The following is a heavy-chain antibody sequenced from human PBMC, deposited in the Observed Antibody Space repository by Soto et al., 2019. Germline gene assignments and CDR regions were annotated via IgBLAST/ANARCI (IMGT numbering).Heavy chain of an antibody. CDR1: GFTFSSYA. Sequence: GGSLRLSCAASGFTFSSYAMSWVRQAPGKGLEWVSAISGSGGSTYYTDSVKGRFTISRDNSKNTLYLQMNSLRAEDTAVYYCANNIAADGGYFDYWGQGTLVTVSS. J-gene: IGHJ4*02. CDR3: ANNIAADGGYFDY. V-gene: IGHV3-23*01. D-gene: IGHD6-13*01. CDR2: ISGSGGST.